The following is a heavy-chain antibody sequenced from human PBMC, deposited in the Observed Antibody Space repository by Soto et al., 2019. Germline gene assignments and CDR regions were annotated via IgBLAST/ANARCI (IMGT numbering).Heavy chain of an antibody. D-gene: IGHD2-15*01. V-gene: IGHV3-66*01. J-gene: IGHJ6*03. Sequence: GGSLRLSCAASGFTFSSKYMSWVRQAPGKGLEWVSLIQSGGPTYYADSVKGRFTISRDTSENTVHLQMDSLRAEDTAVYYCARDDGLCDGGRCYGVPLDVWGKVTTVTVS. CDR1: GFTFSSKY. CDR3: ARDDGLCDGGRCYGVPLDV. CDR2: IQSGGPT.